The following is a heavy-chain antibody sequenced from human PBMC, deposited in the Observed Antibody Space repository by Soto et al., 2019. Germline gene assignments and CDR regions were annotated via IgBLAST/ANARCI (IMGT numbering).Heavy chain of an antibody. D-gene: IGHD6-6*01. CDR2: INSDGTTT. J-gene: IGHJ5*02. Sequence: EVQLVESGGGLVQPGGSLRLSCAASGYSFSTYWMHWVRQAPGKGLVWVSRINSDGTTTTYADSVKGRFTISRDNAKNTLYLQMNSLRDEDTAVYYCATVATRSYNWIDPWGQGTLVTVSS. V-gene: IGHV3-74*01. CDR1: GYSFSTYW. CDR3: ATVATRSYNWIDP.